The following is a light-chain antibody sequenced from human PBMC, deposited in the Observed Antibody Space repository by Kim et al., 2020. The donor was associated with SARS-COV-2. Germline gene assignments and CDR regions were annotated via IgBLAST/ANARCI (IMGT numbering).Light chain of an antibody. Sequence: ASVGDRVTITCQATQVNRKFLNWYQQRPGKAPQLLIYDVSNLQTGVPSRFSGSGYGTEFTLTISSLQPEDFATYYCQQNDAFPITFGQGTRLEIK. CDR1: QVNRKF. V-gene: IGKV1-33*01. CDR2: DVS. J-gene: IGKJ5*01. CDR3: QQNDAFPIT.